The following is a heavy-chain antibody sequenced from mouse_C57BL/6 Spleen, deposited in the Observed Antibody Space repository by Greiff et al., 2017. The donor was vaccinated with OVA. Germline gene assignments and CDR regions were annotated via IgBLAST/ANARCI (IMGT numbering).Heavy chain of an antibody. CDR1: GYTFTSYW. D-gene: IGHD2-10*01. CDR2: IDPSDSYP. J-gene: IGHJ3*01. Sequence: QVQLQQPGAELVKPGASVKLSCKASGYTFTSYWMQWVKQRPGQGLEWIGEIDPSDSYPNYNQKLKGKATLTVDTSSSPAYMQLSSLTSEDSAVYYCARPYYGNYGDWFAYWGQGTLVTVSA. CDR3: ARPYYGNYGDWFAY. V-gene: IGHV1-50*01.